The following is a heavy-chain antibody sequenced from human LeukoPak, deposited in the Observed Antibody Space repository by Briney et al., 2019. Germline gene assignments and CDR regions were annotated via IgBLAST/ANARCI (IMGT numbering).Heavy chain of an antibody. CDR2: MNPNSGNT. D-gene: IGHD6-13*01. V-gene: IGHV1-8*01. J-gene: IGHJ4*02. Sequence: ASVKVSCKASGYTFTSYDINWVRQATGQGLEWMGWMNPNSGNTGYAQKFQGRVTMTRNTSISTAYMELSSLRSEDTAVCYCARARAAAGIDFDYWGQGTLVTVSS. CDR3: ARARAAAGIDFDY. CDR1: GYTFTSYD.